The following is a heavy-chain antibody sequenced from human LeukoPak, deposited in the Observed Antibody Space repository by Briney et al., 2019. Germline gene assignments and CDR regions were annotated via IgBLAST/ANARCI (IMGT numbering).Heavy chain of an antibody. V-gene: IGHV4-39*07. CDR3: ARVLEAAAGIGPEYYFDY. Sequence: SETLSLTCTVSGGSISSSSYYWGWIRQPPGKGLEWLGSICHSGSTYYNPSLKSRVTISVDTSKNQFSLKLSSVTAADTAVYYCARVLEAAAGIGPEYYFDYWGQGTLVTVSS. CDR2: ICHSGST. CDR1: GGSISSSSYY. D-gene: IGHD6-13*01. J-gene: IGHJ4*02.